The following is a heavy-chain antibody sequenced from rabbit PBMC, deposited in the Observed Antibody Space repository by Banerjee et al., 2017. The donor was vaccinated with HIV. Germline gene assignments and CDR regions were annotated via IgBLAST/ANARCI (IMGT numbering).Heavy chain of an antibody. V-gene: IGHV1S40*01. CDR3: ARDVGSSYYIDYFDL. CDR1: GFSFSSSYW. Sequence: QSLEESGGDLVKPGASLTLTCTSSGFSFSSSYWMCWVRQAPGKGLEWIACIYSGSGGSAYYASWAKGRFTISKTSSTTVTLQMTSLTAADTATYFCARDVGSSYYIDYFDLWGPGTLVTVS. D-gene: IGHD8-1*01. J-gene: IGHJ4*01. CDR2: IYSGSGGSA.